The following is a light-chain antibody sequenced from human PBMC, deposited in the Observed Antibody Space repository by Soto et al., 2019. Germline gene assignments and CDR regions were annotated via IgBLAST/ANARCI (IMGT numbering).Light chain of an antibody. CDR1: SSNIGSNT. V-gene: IGLV1-44*01. CDR3: ATWDDSLNVVL. J-gene: IGLJ2*01. CDR2: YHK. Sequence: QSVLTQPPSASGTPGQRVTISCSGSSSNIGSNTVSWYQHLPVTAPKLLIYYHKQRPSGVPDRFSGSKSGTSASLAISGLQSEDEANYYCATWDDSLNVVLFGGGTKLTVL.